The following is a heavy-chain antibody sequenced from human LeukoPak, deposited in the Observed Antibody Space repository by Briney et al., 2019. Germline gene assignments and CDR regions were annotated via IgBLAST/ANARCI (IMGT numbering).Heavy chain of an antibody. J-gene: IGHJ5*02. Sequence: ASVKVSCKASGYTFTTYSMHWVRQAPGQGLEWMGWINPDSGDTNYVLKFQGRVTMTRDTSISTAYMELTSLRSDDTAVYYCARDRGGRNWFDPWGQGTLVTVSS. V-gene: IGHV1-2*02. D-gene: IGHD3-10*01. CDR2: INPDSGDT. CDR1: GYTFTTYS. CDR3: ARDRGGRNWFDP.